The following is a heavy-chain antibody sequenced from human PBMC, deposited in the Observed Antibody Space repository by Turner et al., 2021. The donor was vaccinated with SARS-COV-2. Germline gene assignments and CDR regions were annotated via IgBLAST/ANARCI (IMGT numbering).Heavy chain of an antibody. CDR3: AGERIQLRSAGYGMDV. J-gene: IGHJ6*02. CDR1: GGSISSSSYY. Sequence: QLQLQESGPGLVKPSETLSLTCTVSGGSISSSSYYWGWIRQPPGKGLEWIGSIYYSGSTYYNPSLKSRVTISVDTSKNQFSLKLRSVTAADTAVYYCAGERIQLRSAGYGMDVWGQGTTVTVSS. V-gene: IGHV4-39*01. D-gene: IGHD5-18*01. CDR2: IYYSGST.